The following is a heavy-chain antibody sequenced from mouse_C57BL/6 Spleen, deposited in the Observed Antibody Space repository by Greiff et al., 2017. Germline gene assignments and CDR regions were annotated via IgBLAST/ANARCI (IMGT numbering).Heavy chain of an antibody. J-gene: IGHJ3*01. CDR3: SGSYYYGPWFAY. V-gene: IGHV5-4*03. CDR1: GFTFSSYA. Sequence: DVMLVESGGGLVKPGGSLKLSCAASGFTFSSYAMSWVRQTPEKRLEWVATISDGGSYTYYPANVKGRYTISRDTAKNNLYLQMSHLKSEDTAMXDRSGSYYYGPWFAYWGQGTLVTVSA. CDR2: ISDGGSYT. D-gene: IGHD1-1*01.